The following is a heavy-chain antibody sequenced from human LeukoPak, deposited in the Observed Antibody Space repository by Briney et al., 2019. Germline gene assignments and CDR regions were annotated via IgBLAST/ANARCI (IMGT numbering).Heavy chain of an antibody. J-gene: IGHJ6*02. CDR1: GFTFSSYA. CDR3: ARAMCEYSYGFCGMDV. D-gene: IGHD5-18*01. CDR2: ISYDGSNK. Sequence: PGRSLRLSCAASGFTFSSYAMHWVRQAAGKGLEWVAVISYDGSNKYNADSEKGRFTIYRDNSKNTLYLQMNSLRAEDTAVYYCARAMCEYSYGFCGMDVWGQGTTVTVSS. V-gene: IGHV3-30-3*01.